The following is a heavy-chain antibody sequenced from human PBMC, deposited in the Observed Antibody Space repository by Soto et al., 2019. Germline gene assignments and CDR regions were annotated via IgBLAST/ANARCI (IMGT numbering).Heavy chain of an antibody. J-gene: IGHJ4*02. D-gene: IGHD2-15*01. CDR1: GDSISSGGYY. V-gene: IGHV4-31*03. CDR2: IYYSGST. CDR3: ARGSTVAAILFDY. Sequence: QVRLQESGPGLVKPSQTLSLTCTVSGDSISSGGYYWSWIRQHPGKGLEWIGYIYYSGSTYYNPSLKSRVIISVDTSKNQFSLKLSSVTAADTAVYYCARGSTVAAILFDYWGQGTLVTVSS.